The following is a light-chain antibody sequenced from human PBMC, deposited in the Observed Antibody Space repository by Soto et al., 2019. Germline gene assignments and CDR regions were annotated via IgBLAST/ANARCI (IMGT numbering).Light chain of an antibody. V-gene: IGKV3-11*01. CDR3: QQRSNWPVT. CDR2: DAS. CDR1: QSVSSY. J-gene: IGKJ1*01. Sequence: EIVLTQSPATLSLSPGERATLSCRASQSVSSYLAWYQQKPGQAPNLLIYDASNRATGIPARFSGSGSGTDFTLTISGLEPEDFAVYYCQQRSNWPVTFGQGTKVDIK.